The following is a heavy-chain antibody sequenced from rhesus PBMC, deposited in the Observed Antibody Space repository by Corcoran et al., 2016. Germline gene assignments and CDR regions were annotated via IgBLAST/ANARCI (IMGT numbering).Heavy chain of an antibody. CDR3: TTANLGDY. Sequence: EVQLVESGGGLVQPGGSLRLSCAAPGFTFSNSGRSWVRQAPGKGLEWVAGIKSMADGKVADYSASLKGRFTISRDDSKNTLYLQMNSLKIEDTAVYYCTTANLGDYWGQGVLVTVSS. CDR2: IKSMADGKVA. J-gene: IGHJ4*01. D-gene: IGHD1-38*01. V-gene: IGHV3-30*01. CDR1: GFTFSNSG.